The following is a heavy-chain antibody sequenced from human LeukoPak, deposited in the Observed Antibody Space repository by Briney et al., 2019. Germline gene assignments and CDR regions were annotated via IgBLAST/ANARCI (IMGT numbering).Heavy chain of an antibody. Sequence: SETLSLTCTVSGGSISSGDYYWSWIRQPPGKGLEWIGYIYYSGSTYYNPSLKSRVTISVNTSKNQFSLKLSSVTAADTAVYYCARGKWLPNFGYWGQGTLVTVSS. CDR1: GGSISSGDYY. CDR3: ARGKWLPNFGY. D-gene: IGHD5-24*01. CDR2: IYYSGST. J-gene: IGHJ4*02. V-gene: IGHV4-30-4*01.